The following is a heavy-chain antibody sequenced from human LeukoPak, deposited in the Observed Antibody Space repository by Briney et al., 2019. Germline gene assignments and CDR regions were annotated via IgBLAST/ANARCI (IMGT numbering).Heavy chain of an antibody. Sequence: GGSLRLSCAASGFTFSSYAMSWVRQAPGKGLGWVSAISGSGGSTYYADSVKGRFTISRDNSKNTLYLQMNSLRAEDTAVYYCAKEYCSGGSCYPAYFDYWGQGTLVTVSS. CDR1: GFTFSSYA. D-gene: IGHD2-15*01. CDR3: AKEYCSGGSCYPAYFDY. J-gene: IGHJ4*02. CDR2: ISGSGGST. V-gene: IGHV3-23*01.